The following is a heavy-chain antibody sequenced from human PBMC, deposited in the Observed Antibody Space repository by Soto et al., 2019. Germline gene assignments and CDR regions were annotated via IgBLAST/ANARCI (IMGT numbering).Heavy chain of an antibody. Sequence: QVQLVQSGAEVKKPGASLKVSCKASGYTFTTYSMHWVRQAPGQGLQWMGIISPDGGRTSYAQKFQGRVTMTSDTSTSTVYMELSSLRSEDTAVYYCATRDPGHYWGQGTLVTVSS. CDR2: ISPDGGRT. V-gene: IGHV1-46*01. CDR3: ATRDPGHY. CDR1: GYTFTTYS. J-gene: IGHJ4*02.